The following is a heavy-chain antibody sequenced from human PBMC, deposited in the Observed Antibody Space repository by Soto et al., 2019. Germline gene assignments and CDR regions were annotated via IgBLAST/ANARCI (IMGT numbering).Heavy chain of an antibody. CDR3: AKDEAVTAVIDY. V-gene: IGHV3-7*01. Sequence: GGSLRLSCAPSGFTFSNYWMTWVRQAPGRGLELVAIIKQDGSEKYYVDSVKGRFTISRDNSKNTLYLQMNSLRAEDTAVYYCAKDEAVTAVIDYWGQGTLVTVSS. CDR2: IKQDGSEK. J-gene: IGHJ4*02. D-gene: IGHD4-4*01. CDR1: GFTFSNYW.